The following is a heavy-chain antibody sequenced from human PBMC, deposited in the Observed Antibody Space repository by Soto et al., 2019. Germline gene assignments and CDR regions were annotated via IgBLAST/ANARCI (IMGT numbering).Heavy chain of an antibody. D-gene: IGHD4-17*01. CDR1: GGSISSGGYS. CDR2: IYHSGT. J-gene: IGHJ4*02. Sequence: QLQLQESGSGLVKPSQTLSLTCAVSGGSISSGGYSWGWIRQPPGKGLEWIGYIYHSGTYYNPSQKSGVTTSVDRTKNQFSLKLSSVSAADTAVYYCARGGKTVTTLDYWGQGTLFTVSS. V-gene: IGHV4-30-2*01. CDR3: ARGGKTVTTLDY.